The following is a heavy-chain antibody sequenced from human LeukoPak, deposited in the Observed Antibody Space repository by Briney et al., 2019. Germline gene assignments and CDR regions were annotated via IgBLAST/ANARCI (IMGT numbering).Heavy chain of an antibody. CDR3: ARDRSRSHHYYYGMDV. D-gene: IGHD6-13*01. V-gene: IGHV4-59*01. J-gene: IGHJ6*02. CDR2: IYFSGST. Sequence: SETLSLTCSVSGGSIRSWYWSWIRQPPGKGLEWIGDIYFSGSTNYNPSLKSRVTILVDTSKNQFSLKVSFVTAADTAVYYCARDRSRSHHYYYGMDVWGQGTTVTVS. CDR1: GGSIRSWY.